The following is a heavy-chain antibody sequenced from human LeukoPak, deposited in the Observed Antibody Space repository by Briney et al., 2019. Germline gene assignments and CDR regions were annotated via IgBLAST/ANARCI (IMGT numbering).Heavy chain of an antibody. CDR2: INQDGSEK. CDR1: GLTLSNYW. D-gene: IGHD3-22*01. CDR3: ARDSRGYPY. J-gene: IGHJ4*02. V-gene: IGHV3-7*05. Sequence: PGGSLRLSCAASGLTLSNYWMTWVRQAPGKGLEGVANINQDGSEKNYVDSVKGRFTISRDNAKNSLYLEMNSLRAEDMGVYYCARDSRGYPYWGQGTLVTVSS.